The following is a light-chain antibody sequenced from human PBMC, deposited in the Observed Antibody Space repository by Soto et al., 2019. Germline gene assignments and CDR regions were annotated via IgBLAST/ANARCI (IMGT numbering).Light chain of an antibody. CDR2: EAS. V-gene: IGKV1-39*01. Sequence: DIQMTQSPSPLSASVGDRVYITCRTSQSISSYLNWYQAKPGKAPKLLIYEASTLESGVPSRFSGSGSGTDLTLTISSLQPEDSATYYCQQSYGSPPCTFGPGTRVDI. CDR3: QQSYGSPPCT. CDR1: QSISSY. J-gene: IGKJ3*01.